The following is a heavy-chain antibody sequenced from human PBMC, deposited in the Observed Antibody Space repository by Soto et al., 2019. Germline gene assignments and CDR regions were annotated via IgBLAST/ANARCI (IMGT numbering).Heavy chain of an antibody. CDR2: IYYSGST. J-gene: IGHJ3*02. V-gene: IGHV4-30-4*01. CDR3: ARLPTMDHDGFDI. D-gene: IGHD3-10*01. CDR1: GGSISSGDYY. Sequence: QVQLQESGPGLVKPSQTLSLTCTVSGGSISSGDYYWSWIRQPPGKGLEWIGYIYYSGSTYYNPSLKSRVTISVDTSKTQFSLELSSVTAAATAVYFCARLPTMDHDGFDIWGQGTRVTVSS.